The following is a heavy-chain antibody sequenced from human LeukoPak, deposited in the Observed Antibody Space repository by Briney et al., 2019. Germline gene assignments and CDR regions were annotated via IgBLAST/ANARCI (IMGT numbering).Heavy chain of an antibody. V-gene: IGHV3-30*02. J-gene: IGHJ4*02. Sequence: PGGSLRLSCAASGFTFSSYGMHWVRQAPGKGLEWVAFIRYDGSNKYYADSVKGRFTISRDNSKNTLYLQMNSLRAEDTAMYYCAKDFYGDYSGSCFDYWGQGTLVTVSS. CDR1: GFTFSSYG. CDR2: IRYDGSNK. CDR3: AKDFYGDYSGSCFDY. D-gene: IGHD4-17*01.